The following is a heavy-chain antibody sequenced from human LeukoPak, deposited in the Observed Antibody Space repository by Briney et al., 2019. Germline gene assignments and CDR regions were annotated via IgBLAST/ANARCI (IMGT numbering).Heavy chain of an antibody. V-gene: IGHV5-51*01. D-gene: IGHD6-13*01. Sequence: PGESLKISCKGSGYSFTSYWIGWVRQMPGKGLEWMGIIYPGDSDTRYSPSFQGQVTISAGKSISTAYLQWSSLKASDTAMYYCARGLPAAGSFWYFDYWGQGTLVTVSS. CDR2: IYPGDSDT. J-gene: IGHJ4*02. CDR1: GYSFTSYW. CDR3: ARGLPAAGSFWYFDY.